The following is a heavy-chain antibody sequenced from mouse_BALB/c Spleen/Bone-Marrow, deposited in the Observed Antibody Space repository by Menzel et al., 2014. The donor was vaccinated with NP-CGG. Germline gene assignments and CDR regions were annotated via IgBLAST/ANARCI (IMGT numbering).Heavy chain of an antibody. Sequence: VQLQQSGPGLVAPSQSLSITCTVSGFSLTSYGAHWVRQPPGKGLEWLVVIWSDGSTTYNSALKSRLSISKDNSKSQVVLKMNSLQTDVSAKDYCGRDYYGIYVMEYWGQGSSGTVSS. CDR3: GRDYYGIYVMEY. CDR2: IWSDGST. D-gene: IGHD2-1*01. J-gene: IGHJ4*01. CDR1: GFSLTSYG. V-gene: IGHV2-6*02.